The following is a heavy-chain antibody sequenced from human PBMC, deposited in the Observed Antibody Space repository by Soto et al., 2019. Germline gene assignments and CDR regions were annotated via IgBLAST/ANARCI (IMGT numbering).Heavy chain of an antibody. CDR2: IWYDGSHK. CDR3: ARPLYSGDDPDALEI. Sequence: QVQLVESGGAVVQPGTSLRLSCTASGFTFSSYRMHWVRQAPGKGLEWVAIIWYDGSHKFYVDSVKGRFAVSRDNSKNTVYLQMTSLTGEDMAVYYCARPLYSGDDPDALEIWGRGTLVTISS. V-gene: IGHV3-33*01. CDR1: GFTFSSYR. J-gene: IGHJ3*02. D-gene: IGHD5-12*01.